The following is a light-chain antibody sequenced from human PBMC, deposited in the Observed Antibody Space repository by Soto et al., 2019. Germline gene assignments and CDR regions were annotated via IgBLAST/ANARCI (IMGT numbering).Light chain of an antibody. CDR3: CAFARSNALL. V-gene: IGLV2-23*01. CDR1: SSDVGSYNL. J-gene: IGLJ2*01. Sequence: QSALTQPASVSGSPGQSITISCTGTSSDVGSYNLVSWYQHHPGKAPKFIIYEDNKRPSGVSNRFSGSKSGNTASLTISGLQAEDEADYYCCAFARSNALLFGGGTKLTVL. CDR2: EDN.